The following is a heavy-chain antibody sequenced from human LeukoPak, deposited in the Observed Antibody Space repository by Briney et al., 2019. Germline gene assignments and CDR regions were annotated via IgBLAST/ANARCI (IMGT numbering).Heavy chain of an antibody. Sequence: SVKVSCKASGGTFISYAISWVRQAPGQGLEWMGGIIPIFGTANYAQKFQGRVTITADESTSTAYMELSSLRSEDTAVYYCARDPAPYYYDSSGYYENDYWGQGTLVTVSS. D-gene: IGHD3-22*01. CDR3: ARDPAPYYYDSSGYYENDY. CDR2: IIPIFGTA. J-gene: IGHJ4*02. CDR1: GGTFISYA. V-gene: IGHV1-69*13.